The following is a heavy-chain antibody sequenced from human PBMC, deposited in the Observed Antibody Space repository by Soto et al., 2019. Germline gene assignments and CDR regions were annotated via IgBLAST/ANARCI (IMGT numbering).Heavy chain of an antibody. D-gene: IGHD6-13*01. CDR3: ANVIAAAGTGYWFDP. Sequence: EVQLLESGGGLVQPGGSLRLSCAASGFTFSSYAMSWVRQAPGKGLEWVSAISGSGGSTYYADSVKGRFTISRDNSKNTLDMQMNSLRGEDTAGYYCANVIAAAGTGYWFDPWGQGTLVTVSS. CDR2: ISGSGGST. V-gene: IGHV3-23*01. CDR1: GFTFSSYA. J-gene: IGHJ5*02.